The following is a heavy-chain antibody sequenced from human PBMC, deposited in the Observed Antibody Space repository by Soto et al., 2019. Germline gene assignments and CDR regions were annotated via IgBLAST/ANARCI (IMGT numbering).Heavy chain of an antibody. V-gene: IGHV3-30-3*01. D-gene: IGHD5-12*01. CDR1: GFTFSSYA. CDR2: ISYDGSNK. J-gene: IGHJ4*02. CDR3: AREVASRDYFDY. Sequence: GGSLRLSCAASGFTFSSYAMHWVRQAPGKGLEWVAVISYDGSNKYYADSVKGRFTISRDNSKNTLYLQMNSLRAEDTAVYYCAREVASRDYFDYWGQGTLVTVSS.